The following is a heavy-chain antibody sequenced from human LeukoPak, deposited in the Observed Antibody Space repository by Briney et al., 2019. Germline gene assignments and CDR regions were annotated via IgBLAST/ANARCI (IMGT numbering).Heavy chain of an antibody. V-gene: IGHV4-59*01. Sequence: SETLSLTCTVSGGSISSYYWSWIRQPPGKGLEWIGYIYYSGSTNYNPSLKSRVTISVDTSKNQFSLKLSSVTAADTAVYYCARVEIMGASTSFDYWGQGTLVTVSS. CDR2: IYYSGST. CDR1: GGSISSYY. CDR3: ARVEIMGASTSFDY. J-gene: IGHJ4*02. D-gene: IGHD1-26*01.